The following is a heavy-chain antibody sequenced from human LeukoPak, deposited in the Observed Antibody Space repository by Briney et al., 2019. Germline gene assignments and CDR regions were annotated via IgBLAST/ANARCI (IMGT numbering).Heavy chain of an antibody. D-gene: IGHD1-1*01. CDR2: VFHSGNA. CDR1: GGSISSSLYH. Sequence: SETLSLTCSVSGGSISSSLYHWGWLRQPPGKGLEWIGNVFHSGNAYYSPSLQSRVAISVDMSNNQFSLKLTSVTAGDTAVYYCARRIVGSSWNYYYSYMDVWGKGTSVTVSS. V-gene: IGHV4-39*01. CDR3: ARRIVGSSWNYYYSYMDV. J-gene: IGHJ6*03.